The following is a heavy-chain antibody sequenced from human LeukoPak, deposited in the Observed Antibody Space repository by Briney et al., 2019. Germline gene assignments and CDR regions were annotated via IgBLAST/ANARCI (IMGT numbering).Heavy chain of an antibody. D-gene: IGHD3-3*01. J-gene: IGHJ4*02. CDR3: AKESQSGPGY. V-gene: IGHV3-64*01. CDR1: GFTFSSYA. CDR2: ISSNGGST. Sequence: GGSLRLSCAASGFTFSSYAMHWVRQAPGKGLEYVSAISSNGGSTYYANSVKGRFTISRDNSKNTLYLQMGSLRAEDMAVYYCAKESQSGPGYWGQGTLVTVSS.